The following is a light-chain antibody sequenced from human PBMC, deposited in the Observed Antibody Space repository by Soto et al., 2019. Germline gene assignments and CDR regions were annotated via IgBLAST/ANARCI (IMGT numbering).Light chain of an antibody. CDR1: QDIAIY. CDR3: QKYGSAPGT. V-gene: IGKV1-9*01. Sequence: IQLTQSPSSLSASVGDRVTITCRASQDIAIYLAWYQQKPGEAPKLLIYAASTLYGGVPSRFSGSGSGTDFTLTIRSLQPEDFATYYCQKYGSAPGTFGQGTKVDIK. CDR2: AAS. J-gene: IGKJ1*01.